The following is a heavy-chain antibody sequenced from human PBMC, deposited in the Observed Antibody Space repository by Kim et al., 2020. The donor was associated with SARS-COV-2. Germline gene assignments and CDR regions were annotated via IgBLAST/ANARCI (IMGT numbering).Heavy chain of an antibody. D-gene: IGHD6-13*01. CDR2: INPRDADT. Sequence: GESLKISCKGSGYSSTNYWIAWVRQMPGKCLEWVGIINPRDADTRYSPSFQGHVTISADKSITTAFLEWSSLEASDTAIYYCAGHRAAGGNYYYGMDVWGQGTTVTVSS. V-gene: IGHV5-51*01. CDR1: GYSSTNYW. J-gene: IGHJ6*02. CDR3: AGHRAAGGNYYYGMDV.